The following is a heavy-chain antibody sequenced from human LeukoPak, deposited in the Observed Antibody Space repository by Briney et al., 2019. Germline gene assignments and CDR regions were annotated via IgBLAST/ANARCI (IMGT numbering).Heavy chain of an antibody. V-gene: IGHV4-4*02. CDR3: ARDDEYSGYDY. Sequence: PSGTLSLTCAVSGGSISSSYWWSWVRQPPGKGLEWIGEIYHSGSTNYNASLKSRVNISVDKSKNQFSLKLSSVTAADTAVYYCARDDEYSGYDYWGQGTLVTVSS. CDR1: GGSISSSYW. J-gene: IGHJ4*02. D-gene: IGHD5-12*01. CDR2: IYHSGST.